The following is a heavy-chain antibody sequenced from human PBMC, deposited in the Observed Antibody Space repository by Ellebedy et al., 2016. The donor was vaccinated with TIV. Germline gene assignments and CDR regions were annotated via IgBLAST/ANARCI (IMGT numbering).Heavy chain of an antibody. J-gene: IGHJ4*02. CDR2: IIPIFGTA. CDR1: GGTFSSYA. Sequence: SVKVSXXASGGTFSSYAISWVRQAPGQGLEWMGGIIPIFGTANYAQKFQGRVTITADESTSTAYMELSSLRSEDTAVYYCARDGARSTSRFDYWGQGTLVTVSS. CDR3: ARDGARSTSRFDY. D-gene: IGHD5/OR15-5a*01. V-gene: IGHV1-69*13.